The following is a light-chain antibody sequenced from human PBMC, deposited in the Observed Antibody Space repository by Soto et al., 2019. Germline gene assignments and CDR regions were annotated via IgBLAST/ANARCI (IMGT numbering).Light chain of an antibody. CDR2: DAS. CDR3: QRYNRWPLS. Sequence: EIVMTQSPATLSVSPMEIATLSCRASQGIGSTLAWYQQKPGQTPKLLIFDASTRATGVPARFSGGGSGTEFTLTINSLQSEDFAVYYCQRYNRWPLSFGGGTKVDIK. CDR1: QGIGST. J-gene: IGKJ4*01. V-gene: IGKV3-15*01.